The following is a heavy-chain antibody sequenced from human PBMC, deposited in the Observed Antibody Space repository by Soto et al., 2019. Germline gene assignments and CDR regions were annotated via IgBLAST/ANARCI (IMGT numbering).Heavy chain of an antibody. Sequence: GSLLLSCTASGFTFSSYAMSWVRQAPGKGLEWVSAISGSGGSTYYADSVRGRFTISRDNSKNTLYLQMNGLRAEDTAVYYCAKAHPYDILTGYLYYFDYWGQGTLVTVSS. D-gene: IGHD3-9*01. V-gene: IGHV3-23*01. J-gene: IGHJ4*02. CDR1: GFTFSSYA. CDR2: ISGSGGST. CDR3: AKAHPYDILTGYLYYFDY.